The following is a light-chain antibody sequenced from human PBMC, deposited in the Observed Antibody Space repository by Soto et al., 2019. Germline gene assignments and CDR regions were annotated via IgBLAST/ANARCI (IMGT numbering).Light chain of an antibody. CDR2: CAS. Sequence: PGESATLSCRASQTVSITYLTWDQQKHGQAHRLLRFCASKRATGIPDRFSGSGSGRDFTLTISGLEPEDFAVYDCQQYGSSPLISFGQGTRLEIK. V-gene: IGKV3-20*01. J-gene: IGKJ5*01. CDR1: QTVSITY. CDR3: QQYGSSPLIS.